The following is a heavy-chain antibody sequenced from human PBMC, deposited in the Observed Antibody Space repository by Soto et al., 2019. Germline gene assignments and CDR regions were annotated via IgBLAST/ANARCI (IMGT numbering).Heavy chain of an antibody. CDR2: IYSGGST. CDR3: ARDSRIATAGIWFDP. V-gene: IGHV3-66*01. CDR1: GLTVSSNY. J-gene: IGHJ5*02. Sequence: EVQLVESRGGLVQPGGSLRLSCAASGLTVSSNYMSWVRQAPGKGLEWVSVIYSGGSTYYGDSVKGRFTISRDNSKNTLYRQMNRLSAEDTAVDYCARDSRIATAGIWFDPWGQGTLVTVSS. D-gene: IGHD6-13*01.